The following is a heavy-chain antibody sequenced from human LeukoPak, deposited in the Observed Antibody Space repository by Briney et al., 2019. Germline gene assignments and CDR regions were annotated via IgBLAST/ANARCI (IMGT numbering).Heavy chain of an antibody. Sequence: PGGSLRLSCEASGFTFSNYAMSWVRQAPGKGLEWVSAMSGSGGMTYSADSVKGRFTISRDNSKNTLDLQMNSLRAEDTAVYYCARDLTAGIADYWGQGTLVTVSS. J-gene: IGHJ4*02. CDR1: GFTFSNYA. D-gene: IGHD6-13*01. V-gene: IGHV3-23*01. CDR2: MSGSGGMT. CDR3: ARDLTAGIADY.